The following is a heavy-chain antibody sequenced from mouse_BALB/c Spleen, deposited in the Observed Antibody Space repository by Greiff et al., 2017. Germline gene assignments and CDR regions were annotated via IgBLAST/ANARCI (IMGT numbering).Heavy chain of an antibody. CDR3: ARNDYDPYYFDY. Sequence: LVKTGASVKISCKASGYSFTGYYMHWVKQSHGKSLEWIGYISCYNGVTSYNQKFKGKATFTVDTSSSTAYMQFNSLTSEDSAVYYCARNDYDPYYFDYWGQGTTLTVSS. J-gene: IGHJ2*01. CDR1: GYSFTGYY. V-gene: IGHV1S34*01. CDR2: ISCYNGVT. D-gene: IGHD2-4*01.